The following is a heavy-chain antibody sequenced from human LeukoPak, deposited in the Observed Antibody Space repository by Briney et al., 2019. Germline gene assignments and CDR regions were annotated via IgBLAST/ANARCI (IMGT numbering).Heavy chain of an antibody. J-gene: IGHJ6*04. V-gene: IGHV4-30-4*08. D-gene: IGHD1-1*01. CDR2: IYYSGST. CDR3: ARATTGTSQELDV. CDR1: GGSISSGSYY. Sequence: SQTLSLTCTVSGGSISSGSYYWSWIRQPPGKGLEWIGYIYYSGSTYYNPSLKSRVTISVDTSKNQFSLKLSSVTAADTAVYYCARATTGTSQELDVWGKGTTVTVSS.